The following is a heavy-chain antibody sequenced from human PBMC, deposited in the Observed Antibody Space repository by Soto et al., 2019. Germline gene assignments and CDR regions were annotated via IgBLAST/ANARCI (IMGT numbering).Heavy chain of an antibody. Sequence: WGSLRLSCAASGFIFSNYWMHWVCQAPGKGLVWVSRINSDGSSTSYADSVKGRFTISRDNAKNTLYLQMNSLRAEDTAVYYGARDRVAHTFDNWGQGALVTVS. CDR1: GFIFSNYW. J-gene: IGHJ4*02. CDR2: INSDGSST. D-gene: IGHD3-3*01. CDR3: ARDRVAHTFDN. V-gene: IGHV3-74*01.